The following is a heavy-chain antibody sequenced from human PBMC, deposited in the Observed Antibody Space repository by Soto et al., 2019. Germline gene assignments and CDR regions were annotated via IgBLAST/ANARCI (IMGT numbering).Heavy chain of an antibody. CDR3: VRMYSYDSSGLKGY. CDR2: IKQDGSEK. V-gene: IGHV3-7*01. Sequence: GGSLRLSCAASGFTFSSYWMSWVRQPPGKGLEWVANIKQDGSEKYYVDSVQGRFTISRDNTKNSLYLQMNSLRAEDTAVYFCVRMYSYDSSGLKGYWGQGTLVTVSS. D-gene: IGHD3-22*01. J-gene: IGHJ4*02. CDR1: GFTFSSYW.